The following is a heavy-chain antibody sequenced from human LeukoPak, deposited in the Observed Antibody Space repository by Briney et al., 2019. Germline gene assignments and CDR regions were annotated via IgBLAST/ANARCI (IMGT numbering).Heavy chain of an antibody. CDR3: ARANSGSHSYFQH. CDR2: IYANGDT. J-gene: IGHJ1*01. D-gene: IGHD1-26*01. V-gene: IGHV3-53*01. CDR1: GFTVSSYY. Sequence: GGSLILSCAASGFTVSSYYMTWVRQAPGMGLEWVSIIYANGDTYYADPVKGRFTISRDNPKNTLYLQMDSLRAEDTAVYYCARANSGSHSYFQHWGQGTLVTVSS.